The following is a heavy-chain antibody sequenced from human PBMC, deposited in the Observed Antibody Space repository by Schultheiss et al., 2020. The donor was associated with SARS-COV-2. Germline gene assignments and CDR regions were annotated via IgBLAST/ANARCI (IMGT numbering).Heavy chain of an antibody. CDR3: ARSGRDYIWGSYRHFDY. D-gene: IGHD3-16*02. CDR1: GYSFTSYW. J-gene: IGHJ4*02. V-gene: IGHV5-51*01. Sequence: GESLKISCKGSGYSFTSYWIGWVRQMPGKGLEWMGIIYPGDSDTRYSPSFQGQVTISADKSISTAYLQWSSLKASDTAMYYCARSGRDYIWGSYRHFDYWGQGTLVTVSS. CDR2: IYPGDSDT.